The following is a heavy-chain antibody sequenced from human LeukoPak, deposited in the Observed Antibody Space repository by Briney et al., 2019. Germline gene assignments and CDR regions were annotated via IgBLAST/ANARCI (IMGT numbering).Heavy chain of an antibody. J-gene: IGHJ4*02. CDR1: GFTFSSYG. CDR3: ASYARFAYFDY. D-gene: IGHD2-2*01. Sequence: PGRSLRLSCAASGFTFSSYGMHWVRQAPGKGLEWVAVIWYDGSNKYYADSVKGRFTTSRDNSKNTLYLQMNSLRAEDTAVYYCASYARFAYFDYWGQGTLVTVSS. CDR2: IWYDGSNK. V-gene: IGHV3-33*01.